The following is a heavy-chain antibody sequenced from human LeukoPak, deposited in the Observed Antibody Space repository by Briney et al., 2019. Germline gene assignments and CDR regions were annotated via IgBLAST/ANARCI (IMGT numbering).Heavy chain of an antibody. V-gene: IGHV4-34*01. CDR1: GGSFSGYY. Sequence: SETLSLTCAAYGGSFSGYYWSWIRQPPGKGLEWIGEINHSGSTNYNQSLTSRVTISVEKSKKQFSLKLSSVTAADTAVYYCARGLQGFDPWGQGTLVTVSS. CDR2: INHSGST. J-gene: IGHJ5*02. CDR3: ARGLQGFDP.